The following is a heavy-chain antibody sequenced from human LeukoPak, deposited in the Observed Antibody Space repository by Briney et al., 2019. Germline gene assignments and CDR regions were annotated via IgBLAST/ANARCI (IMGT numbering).Heavy chain of an antibody. CDR3: ARATGVVLTGYYFDY. D-gene: IGHD3-9*01. V-gene: IGHV3-23*01. Sequence: HPEGSLRLSCAASGFTFSSYGMTWVRQAPGKGLEWVSAISDSGGRTFYADSVKGRFTISRNNSKNTLYLQMNSLRGEDTAVYYCARATGVVLTGYYFDYWGQGTLVTVSS. CDR2: ISDSGGRT. J-gene: IGHJ4*02. CDR1: GFTFSSYG.